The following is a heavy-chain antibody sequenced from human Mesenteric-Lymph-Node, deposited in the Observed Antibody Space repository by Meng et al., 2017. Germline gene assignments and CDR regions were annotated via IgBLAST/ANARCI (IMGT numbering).Heavy chain of an antibody. J-gene: IGHJ4*02. CDR3: ARDLVSTVAGARSDC. CDR1: GFTFRSYW. V-gene: IGHV3-7*01. D-gene: IGHD2-8*01. Sequence: GGSLRLSCVASGFTFRSYWMTWVRQAPGKGLEWVATIKEDESETYYADSVKGRFTISRDNAKNSLRLQMNSLRVEDTAIYYCARDLVSTVAGARSDCWGQGTLVTVSS. CDR2: IKEDESET.